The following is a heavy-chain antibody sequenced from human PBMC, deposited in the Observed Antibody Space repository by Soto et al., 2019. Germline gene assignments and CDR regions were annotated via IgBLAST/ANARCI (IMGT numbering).Heavy chain of an antibody. V-gene: IGHV4-59*12. CDR1: GDSISNPYY. Sequence: QVNLQESGPGLVKPSETLSLTCAVSGDSISNPYYWSWIRQPPGKGLQYIGNVYYSGAANYSPSLKGRVSISVDTSKNQFSLKVTSVTAADTAVYYCARITCLSGTCYVPVENWFDLWGQGTLVTVSS. CDR2: VYYSGAA. D-gene: IGHD5-12*01. J-gene: IGHJ5*02. CDR3: ARITCLSGTCYVPVENWFDL.